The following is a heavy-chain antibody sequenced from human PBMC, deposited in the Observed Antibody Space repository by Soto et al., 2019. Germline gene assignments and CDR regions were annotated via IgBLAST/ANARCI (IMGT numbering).Heavy chain of an antibody. CDR1: GYTFTGYG. V-gene: IGHV1-18*04. J-gene: IGHJ6*02. CDR3: AREGYCSGGSCLYYYGMDV. D-gene: IGHD2-15*01. CDR2: IIAYNGNT. Sequence: ASVKVSFKASGYTFTGYGISWVRQAPGQGLEWMGWIIAYNGNTNYAQKLQGRVTMTRDTSISTAYMELSRLRSDDTAVYYCAREGYCSGGSCLYYYGMDVWGQGTTVTVSS.